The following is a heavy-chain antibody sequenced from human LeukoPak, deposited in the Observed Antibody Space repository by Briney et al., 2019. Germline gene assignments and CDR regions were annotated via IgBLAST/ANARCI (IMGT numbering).Heavy chain of an antibody. Sequence: GGSLRLPCAASGFTFSSYSMNWVRQAPGKGLEWVSSISGSRDYIYYAESAKGRFTISRDNAKNSLYLQMNSLRVEDTAVYYCAKTYGSLYYYGMDVWGRGTMVTVSS. CDR2: ISGSRDYI. J-gene: IGHJ6*02. CDR1: GFTFSSYS. CDR3: AKTYGSLYYYGMDV. V-gene: IGHV3-21*01. D-gene: IGHD3-10*01.